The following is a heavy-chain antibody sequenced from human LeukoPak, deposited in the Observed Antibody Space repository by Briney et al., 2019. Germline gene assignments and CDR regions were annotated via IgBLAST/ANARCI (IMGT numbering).Heavy chain of an antibody. CDR2: ISGSGGST. CDR3: AKDPQSYYDSSGYSI. J-gene: IGHJ3*02. Sequence: GGSLGLSCAASGFTFSSYAMSWVRQAPGKGLEWVSAISGSGGSTYYADSVKGRFTISRDNSKNTLYLQMNSLRAEDTAVYYCAKDPQSYYDSSGYSIWGQGTMVTVSS. D-gene: IGHD3-22*01. V-gene: IGHV3-23*01. CDR1: GFTFSSYA.